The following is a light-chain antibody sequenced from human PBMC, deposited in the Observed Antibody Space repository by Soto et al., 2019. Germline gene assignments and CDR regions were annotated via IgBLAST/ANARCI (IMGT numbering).Light chain of an antibody. CDR1: SSDVGRYNY. CDR2: EGS. V-gene: IGLV2-14*01. Sequence: QSALTQPASVSGAPGQAITISCTGTSSDVGRYNYVYWYQQHPVKAHKHMIYEGSNRPSGVSNRLSGSKSGHTASLTISGLQAEDEANYYCSSYTPISTRVFVGGTPLTVL. CDR3: SSYTPISTRV. J-gene: IGLJ3*02.